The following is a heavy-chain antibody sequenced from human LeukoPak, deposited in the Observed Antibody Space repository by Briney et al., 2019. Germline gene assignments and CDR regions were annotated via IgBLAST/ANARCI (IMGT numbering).Heavy chain of an antibody. D-gene: IGHD6-13*01. Sequence: KPSETLSVTCTVSSGSVNSGSYYWNWIRQPPGKGLEWIGYIYYSGSTNYNPSLKSRVTISVDTAKNQLSLKLSSVTAADTAVYYCARRAGYTSSWYEYWGQGTLVTVSS. V-gene: IGHV4-61*01. CDR1: SGSVNSGSYY. CDR3: ARRAGYTSSWYEY. CDR2: IYYSGST. J-gene: IGHJ4*02.